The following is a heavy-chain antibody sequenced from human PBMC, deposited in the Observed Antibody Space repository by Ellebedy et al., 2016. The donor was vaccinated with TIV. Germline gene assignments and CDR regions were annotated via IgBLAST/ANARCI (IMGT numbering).Heavy chain of an antibody. CDR2: IYHSGST. Sequence: SETLSLXXAVSGGSISSGGYSWSWIRQPPGKGLEWIGYIYHSGSTYYNPSLKSRVTISVDRSKNQFSLKLSSVTAADTAVYYCAFGGYSYGLFDYWGQGTLVTVSS. CDR1: GGSISSGGYS. J-gene: IGHJ4*02. CDR3: AFGGYSYGLFDY. V-gene: IGHV4-30-2*01. D-gene: IGHD5-18*01.